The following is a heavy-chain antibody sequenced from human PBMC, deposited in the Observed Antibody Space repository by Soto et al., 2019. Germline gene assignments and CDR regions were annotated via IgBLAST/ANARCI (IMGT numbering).Heavy chain of an antibody. D-gene: IGHD1-7*01. V-gene: IGHV3-48*01. CDR1: GFTFSSYS. Sequence: GGSLRLSCAASGFTFSSYSMNWVRQAPGKGLEWVSYISSSSSTIYYADSVKGRFTISRDNAKNSLYLQMNSLRAEDTAVYYCARDPELRPYYYYYMDIWGKGTTVTVSS. CDR2: ISSSSSTI. CDR3: ARDPELRPYYYYYMDI. J-gene: IGHJ6*03.